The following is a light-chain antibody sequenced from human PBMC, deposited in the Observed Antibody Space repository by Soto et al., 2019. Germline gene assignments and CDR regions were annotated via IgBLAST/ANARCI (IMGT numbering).Light chain of an antibody. Sequence: SYELTQPPSVSVAPGQTARITCGGNNIGSKSVHWYQQKPGQAPVLVVYDDSDRPSGIPERFSGSNSGNTATLTISRVEGGDEADDDCPVLDSSSDHSNWVFGGGTKLTVL. CDR1: NIGSKS. CDR2: DDS. CDR3: PVLDSSSDHSNWV. J-gene: IGLJ3*02. V-gene: IGLV3-21*02.